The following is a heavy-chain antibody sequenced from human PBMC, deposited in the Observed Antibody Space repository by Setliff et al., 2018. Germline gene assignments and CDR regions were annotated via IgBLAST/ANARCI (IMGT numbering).Heavy chain of an antibody. J-gene: IGHJ4*02. Sequence: GGSLRLSCAASGFSFSNYWMHWVRQAPGKGLVWVSRINSDGSSTNYADSVKGQFTVSRDNAKNTLYLRMNSLRAEDTAVYYCARDGHNVYYFDYWGLGTLVTVS. V-gene: IGHV3-74*01. CDR2: INSDGSST. CDR3: ARDGHNVYYFDY. CDR1: GFSFSNYW. D-gene: IGHD1-1*01.